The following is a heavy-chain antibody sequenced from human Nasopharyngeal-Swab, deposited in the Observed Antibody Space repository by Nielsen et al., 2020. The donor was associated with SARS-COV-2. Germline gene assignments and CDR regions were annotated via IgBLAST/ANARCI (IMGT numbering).Heavy chain of an antibody. CDR1: GFTFSSYA. V-gene: IGHV3-23*01. J-gene: IGHJ1*01. CDR3: AKDQTRTMIVVVISSFQH. D-gene: IGHD3-22*01. Sequence: GESLKISCAASGFTFSSYAMSWVRQAPGKGLEWVSAISGSGGSTYYADSVKGRFTISRDNSKNTLYLQMNSLRAEDTAVYYCAKDQTRTMIVVVISSFQHWGQGTLVTVSS. CDR2: ISGSGGST.